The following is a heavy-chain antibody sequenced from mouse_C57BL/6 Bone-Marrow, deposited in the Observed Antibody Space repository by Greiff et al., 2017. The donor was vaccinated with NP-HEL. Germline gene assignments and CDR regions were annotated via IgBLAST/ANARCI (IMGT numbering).Heavy chain of an antibody. CDR1: GYTFTSYW. D-gene: IGHD1-3*01. Sequence: VQLQQPGAELVKPGASVKLSCKASGYTFTSYWMHWVKQRPGQGLEWIGMIHPNSGSTNYNEKFKSKATLTVDKSSSTAYMQLSSLTSEDSAVYYCARREGPGKGLRDDWGQGTTLTVSS. V-gene: IGHV1-64*01. J-gene: IGHJ2*01. CDR3: ARREGPGKGLRDD. CDR2: IHPNSGST.